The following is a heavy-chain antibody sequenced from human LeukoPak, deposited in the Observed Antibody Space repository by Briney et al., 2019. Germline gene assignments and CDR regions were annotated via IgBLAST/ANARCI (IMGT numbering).Heavy chain of an antibody. CDR3: AKGKGSSGWYD. CDR1: GFTFSSYW. CDR2: INSDGSST. D-gene: IGHD6-19*01. V-gene: IGHV3-74*01. J-gene: IGHJ4*02. Sequence: GGSLRLSCAASGFTFSSYWMHWVRQAPGKGLVWVSRINSDGSSTSYADSVKGRFTTSRDNAKNTLYLQMNSLRAEDTALYYCAKGKGSSGWYDWGQGTLVTVSS.